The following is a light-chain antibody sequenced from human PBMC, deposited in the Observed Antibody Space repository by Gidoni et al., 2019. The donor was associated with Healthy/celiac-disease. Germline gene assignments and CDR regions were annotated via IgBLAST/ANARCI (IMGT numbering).Light chain of an antibody. J-gene: IGKJ4*01. CDR3: QQYDNLPLT. Sequence: DIQMTQSPSSLSASVGDIVTITCQASQDISNYLNWYQQKPGKAPKLLIYDASNLETGVPSRCSGSGSGTDFTFTSSSLQPEDIATYYCQQYDNLPLTFGGGTKVEIK. CDR1: QDISNY. CDR2: DAS. V-gene: IGKV1-33*01.